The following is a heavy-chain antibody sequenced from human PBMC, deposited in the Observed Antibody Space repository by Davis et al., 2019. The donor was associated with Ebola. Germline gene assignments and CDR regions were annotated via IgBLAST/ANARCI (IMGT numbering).Heavy chain of an antibody. CDR1: GFTFSSYW. Sequence: GESLKLSCAASGFTFSSYWMHWVRQGPGKGLMWVSRISPDGSITFYADSVKGRFTISRDNSQNTLYLQMNSLRAEDTAVYYCARDLPYYDSSGYYFYYYYGMDVWGQGTTVTVSS. CDR2: ISPDGSIT. D-gene: IGHD3-22*01. J-gene: IGHJ6*02. CDR3: ARDLPYYDSSGYYFYYYYGMDV. V-gene: IGHV3-74*01.